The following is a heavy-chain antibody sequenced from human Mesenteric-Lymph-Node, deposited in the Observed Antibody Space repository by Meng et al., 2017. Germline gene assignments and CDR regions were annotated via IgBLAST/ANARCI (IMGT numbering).Heavy chain of an antibody. CDR3: AHRFEYSSSPHYYYYYGMDV. CDR2: IYWDDDK. CDR1: VFSLSTSGVG. Sequence: SGPTLVKPTQTLTLTCTFSVFSLSTSGVGVGWIRQPPGKALEWLALIYWDDDKRYSPSLKSRLTITKDTSKNQVVLTMTNMDPVDTATYYCAHRFEYSSSPHYYYYYGMDVWGQGTTVTVSS. D-gene: IGHD6-6*01. J-gene: IGHJ6*02. V-gene: IGHV2-5*02.